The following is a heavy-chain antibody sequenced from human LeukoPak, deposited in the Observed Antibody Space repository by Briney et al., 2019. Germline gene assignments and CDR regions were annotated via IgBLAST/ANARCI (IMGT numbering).Heavy chain of an antibody. V-gene: IGHV4-34*01. D-gene: IGHD6-19*01. CDR2: INHSGST. Sequence: SETLSLTCAVYGGSFSGYYWSWIRQPPGKGPEWIGEINHSGSTNYNPSLKSRVTISVDTSKNQFSLKLSSVTAADTAVYYCAFRIAVAGYAFDIWGQGTMVTVSS. CDR1: GGSFSGYY. CDR3: AFRIAVAGYAFDI. J-gene: IGHJ3*02.